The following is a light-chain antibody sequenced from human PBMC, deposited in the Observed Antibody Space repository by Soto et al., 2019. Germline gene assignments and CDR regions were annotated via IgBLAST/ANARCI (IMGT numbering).Light chain of an antibody. Sequence: DVQMTQSPSSLSASVGDRVTITCRASQGINNYLAWYQHKPGKGPKLLIYTASTLQSGVPSRFSGSGSGTYFTLTICSLQPEDVDTYYCQKYNSAPSITVGQGTRLEIK. V-gene: IGKV1-27*01. J-gene: IGKJ5*01. CDR1: QGINNY. CDR2: TAS. CDR3: QKYNSAPSIT.